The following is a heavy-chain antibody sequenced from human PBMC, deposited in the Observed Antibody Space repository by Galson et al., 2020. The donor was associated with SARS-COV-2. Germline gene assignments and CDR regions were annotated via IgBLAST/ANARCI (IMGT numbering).Heavy chain of an antibody. CDR2: ISYDGSNK. CDR1: GFNFSHYA. J-gene: IGHJ5*02. CDR3: ARASSGSDPSWFDP. V-gene: IGHV3-30-3*01. D-gene: IGHD1-26*01. Sequence: TGGSLRLSCAPSGFNFSHYAMHWVRQAPGKGLQWLALISYDGSNKYYADSVQGRFTISRDNSKNTLYLQMNSLRAEDTAVYYCARASSGSDPSWFDPWGQGTLVTVSS.